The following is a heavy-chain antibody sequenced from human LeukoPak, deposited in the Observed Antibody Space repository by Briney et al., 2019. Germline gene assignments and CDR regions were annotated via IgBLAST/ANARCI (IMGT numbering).Heavy chain of an antibody. CDR1: GFTLSSNY. CDR2: IYSGGST. J-gene: IGHJ4*02. CDR3: VKDYQVGNSPAFGDY. Sequence: PGWSLRLSCAASGFTLSSNYMSWVRQAPGKGLECVSVIYSGGSTYYADSVKGRFTISRDNSRNTMYLQMNSLRVEDTAVYYCVKDYQVGNSPAFGDYWGQGTLVTISS. V-gene: IGHV3-53*01. D-gene: IGHD1-26*01.